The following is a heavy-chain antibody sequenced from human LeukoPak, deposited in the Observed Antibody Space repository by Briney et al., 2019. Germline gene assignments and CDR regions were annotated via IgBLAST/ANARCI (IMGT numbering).Heavy chain of an antibody. CDR1: GGSISSGDYY. J-gene: IGHJ4*02. CDR2: IYYSGST. V-gene: IGHV4-30-4*01. CDR3: ATTTPGYYFDY. D-gene: IGHD4-17*01. Sequence: SSETLSLTCTVSGGSISSGDYYWSWIRQPPGKGLEWIGYIYYSGSTYYNPSLKSRVTISVDTSKNQFSLKLSSVTAADTAVYYCATTTPGYYFDYWGQGTLVTVSS.